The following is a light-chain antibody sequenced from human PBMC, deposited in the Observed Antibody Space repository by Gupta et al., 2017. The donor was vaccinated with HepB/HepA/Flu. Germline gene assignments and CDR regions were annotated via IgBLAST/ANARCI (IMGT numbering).Light chain of an antibody. J-gene: IGKJ4*01. CDR2: DAS. V-gene: IGKV1-33*01. Sequence: DIQLPQSPSSLSAPIGDRVTITCQASQDIDNYLNWYQQRPGKAPKLLIYDASNLETGVPSRFSGSGSGTNFSFTISSLQPEDIGTYYCQQDDNLPPTFGGGTKVEIK. CDR3: QQDDNLPPT. CDR1: QDIDNY.